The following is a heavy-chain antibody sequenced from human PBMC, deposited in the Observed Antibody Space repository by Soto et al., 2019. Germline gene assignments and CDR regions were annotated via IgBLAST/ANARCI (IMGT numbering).Heavy chain of an antibody. CDR3: ARDLPDSSGWN. J-gene: IGHJ4*02. Sequence: EVPLVESGGGLVQPGGSLRLSCAASGFTFGTYSMNWVRQAPGKGLEWVSYISSSSSTIYYADSVKGRFTISRDNAKNSLYLQMNSLRAEDTAVYYCARDLPDSSGWNWGQGTLVTVSS. V-gene: IGHV3-48*01. D-gene: IGHD6-19*01. CDR2: ISSSSSTI. CDR1: GFTFGTYS.